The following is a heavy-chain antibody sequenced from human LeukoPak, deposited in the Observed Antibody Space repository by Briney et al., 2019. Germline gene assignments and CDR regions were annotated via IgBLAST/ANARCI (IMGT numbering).Heavy chain of an antibody. CDR1: GYTFTSYG. Sequence: GASVKVSCKASGYTFTSYGISWVRQAPGQGLEWMGWISAYNGNTNYAQKLQGRVTMTEDTSTDTAYMELSSLRSEDTAVYYCATDFRVATTGRAWGQGTLVTVSS. V-gene: IGHV1-18*01. CDR3: ATDFRVATTGRA. D-gene: IGHD3-10*01. J-gene: IGHJ5*02. CDR2: ISAYNGNT.